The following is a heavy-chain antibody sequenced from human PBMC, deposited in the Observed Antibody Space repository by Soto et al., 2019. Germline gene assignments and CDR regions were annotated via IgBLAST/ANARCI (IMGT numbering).Heavy chain of an antibody. Sequence: SETLSLTCAVSGGSISSSNWWSWVRQPPGKGLEWIGEIYHSGSTNYNPSLKSRVTISVDTSKNQFSLKLISVTAAVTAVFFCARDVTSNHNCFDLWGHGTLVTVSS. V-gene: IGHV4-4*02. D-gene: IGHD2-2*01. CDR1: GGSISSSNW. CDR3: ARDVTSNHNCFDL. J-gene: IGHJ5*02. CDR2: IYHSGST.